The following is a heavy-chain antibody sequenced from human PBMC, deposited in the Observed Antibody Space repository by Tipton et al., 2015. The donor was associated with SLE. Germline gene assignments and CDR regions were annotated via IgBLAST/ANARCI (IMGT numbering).Heavy chain of an antibody. D-gene: IGHD2-21*01. CDR3: ARDRLHGAEGAFDI. J-gene: IGHJ3*02. CDR1: GGSISSGDYY. CDR2: LYYSGST. V-gene: IGHV4-61*08. Sequence: TLSLTCTVSGGSISSGDYYWSWIRQPPGKGLEWIGYLYYSGSTNYNPSLKSRVTISVDTSKNQFSLRLSSVTAADTAVYYCARDRLHGAEGAFDIWGQGTMVTVSS.